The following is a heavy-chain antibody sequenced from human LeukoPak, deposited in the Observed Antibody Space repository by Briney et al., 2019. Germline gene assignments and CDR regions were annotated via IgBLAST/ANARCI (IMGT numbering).Heavy chain of an antibody. CDR1: GGSITSGGYY. D-gene: IGHD4-17*01. V-gene: IGHV4-31*03. CDR3: ARDDYGDFSLDY. CDR2: IYYIGNT. Sequence: SETLSLTCTVSGGSITSGGYYWSWIRQTPGKGLEWIGYIYYIGNTYYNPSLKSRVTISVDTSKNQFSLELSSVTPADTAVYYCARDDYGDFSLDYWGQGTLVTVSS. J-gene: IGHJ4*02.